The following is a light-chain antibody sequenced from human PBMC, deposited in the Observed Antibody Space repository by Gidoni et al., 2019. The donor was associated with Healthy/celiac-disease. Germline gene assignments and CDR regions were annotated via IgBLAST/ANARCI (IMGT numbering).Light chain of an antibody. CDR2: AAS. Sequence: DIQMTQSPSSLSASVGDRVTITCRASQGIRNDLGWYQQKPGKAPKRLIYAASSLQSGGPSRLRRRGSGTEIPITIRSLPPEDGATYYCLQHNSYPLTCGGGTKVEIK. CDR1: QGIRND. J-gene: IGKJ4*01. V-gene: IGKV1-17*01. CDR3: LQHNSYPLT.